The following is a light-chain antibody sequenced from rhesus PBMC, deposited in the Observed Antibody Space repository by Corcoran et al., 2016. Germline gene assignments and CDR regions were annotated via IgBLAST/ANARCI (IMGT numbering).Light chain of an antibody. J-gene: IGLJ1*01. V-gene: IGLV3S11*01. Sequence: SSGLTQEPALSVALGHTVRMTCQGDSLKTYYASWYQQKPGQVPVLVIYGNTNRPSGIPGRFSGSWSGNTGSLTITGAQLEDEADYYCGSWDNSGNQYIFGAGTRLTVL. CDR2: GNT. CDR1: SLKTYY. CDR3: GSWDNSGNQYI.